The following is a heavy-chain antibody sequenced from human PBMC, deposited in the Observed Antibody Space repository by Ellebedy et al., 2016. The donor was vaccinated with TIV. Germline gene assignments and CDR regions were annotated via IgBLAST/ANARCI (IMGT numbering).Heavy chain of an antibody. Sequence: SVKVSXKASGGTFCTYVISWIRQAPGQGLEWMGGYIPIFDKANYAQKFQGRVTITADESTRTLFMELSSLTSEDTAVYYCARERAGGINDFWGQGTLVTVSS. CDR3: ARERAGGINDF. V-gene: IGHV1-69*13. CDR1: GGTFCTYV. J-gene: IGHJ4*02. CDR2: YIPIFDKA. D-gene: IGHD6-13*01.